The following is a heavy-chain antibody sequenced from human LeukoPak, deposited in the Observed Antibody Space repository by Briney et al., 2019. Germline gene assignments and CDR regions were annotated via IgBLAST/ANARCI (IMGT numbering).Heavy chain of an antibody. CDR1: GGSISSGSYS. Sequence: SHTLSLTCAVSGGSISSGSYSWSWIRQPPGKGLEWIGYIYPRGSTYYNPSLKSRVILSLDKSANQFSLNLSSVTAADTAVYYCARFSPRAMGNYLDFWGQGTLVTVSS. CDR2: IYPRGST. CDR3: ARFSPRAMGNYLDF. V-gene: IGHV4-30-2*01. D-gene: IGHD7-27*01. J-gene: IGHJ4*02.